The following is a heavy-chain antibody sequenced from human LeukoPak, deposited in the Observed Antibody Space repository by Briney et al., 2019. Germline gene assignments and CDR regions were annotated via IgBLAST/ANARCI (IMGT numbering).Heavy chain of an antibody. CDR1: GGSISSSSYY. D-gene: IGHD3-22*01. CDR2: IYYSGST. V-gene: IGHV4-39*07. CDR3: ASSGGYYDSSGSGYFDY. J-gene: IGHJ4*02. Sequence: PSETLSLTCTVSGGSISSSSYYWGWIRQPPGKGLEWIGSIYYSGSTYYNPSLKSRVTISVDTSKNQFSLKLSSVTAADTAVYYCASSGGYYDSSGSGYFDYWGQGTLVTVSS.